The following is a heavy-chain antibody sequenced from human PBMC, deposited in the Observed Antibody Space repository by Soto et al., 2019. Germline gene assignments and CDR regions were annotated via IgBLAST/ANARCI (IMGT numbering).Heavy chain of an antibody. CDR3: AKATATGGGAFDI. V-gene: IGHV3-23*01. Sequence: EVQMLESGGGLVQPGGSLRLSCAASGFTCSSYDMSWVRQAPGKGLEWVSTILVGGGTYYPDSVKGRFAISRDNSENTVSLQMNRLTAGDTAVYYCAKATATGGGAFDICGQGTMVTVSS. CDR1: GFTCSSYD. J-gene: IGHJ3*02. D-gene: IGHD2-8*02. CDR2: ILVGGGT.